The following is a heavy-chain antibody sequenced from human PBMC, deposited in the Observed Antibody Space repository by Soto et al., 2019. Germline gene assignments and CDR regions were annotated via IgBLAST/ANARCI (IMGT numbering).Heavy chain of an antibody. J-gene: IGHJ3*02. Sequence: EVQLVESGGGLVKPGGSLRLSCAASGFTFSSYSMNWVRQAPGKGLEWVSSISSSSSYIYYADSVKCRFTISRDNAKNSLYLQMNSLRAEDTAVYYCAREPTGTGAFDIWGQGTMVTVSS. D-gene: IGHD1-1*01. CDR2: ISSSSSYI. CDR3: AREPTGTGAFDI. V-gene: IGHV3-21*01. CDR1: GFTFSSYS.